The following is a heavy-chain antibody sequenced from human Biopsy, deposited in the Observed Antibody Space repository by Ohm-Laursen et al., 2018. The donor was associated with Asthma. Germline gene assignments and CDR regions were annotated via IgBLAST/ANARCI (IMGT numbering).Heavy chain of an antibody. V-gene: IGHV4-39*01. CDR1: GGSMTPTSHY. J-gene: IGHJ6*02. CDR3: ARRITIFGVVQKDHGMDA. D-gene: IGHD3-3*01. CDR2: ISYGGKT. Sequence: TLSLTCTVSGGSMTPTSHYWDWIRQAPGKGLEWIGYISYGGKTSYNPSLKNRVTISRDTSKNQFSLRRTSVTAADTAVYSCARRITIFGVVQKDHGMDAWGQGTTVIVSS.